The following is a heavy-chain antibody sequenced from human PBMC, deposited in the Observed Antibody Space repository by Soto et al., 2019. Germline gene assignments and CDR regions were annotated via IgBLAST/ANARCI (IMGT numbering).Heavy chain of an antibody. D-gene: IGHD6-19*01. V-gene: IGHV3-48*02. CDR2: ITSYTKTI. Sequence: EVQLVESGGNLVQPGGSLRLSCAASGFRFSIYSMNWVRQAPGKGLEWSAYITSYTKTIKYADSVKGRFTISRDNGKNSVYLHMNSLRDEDTAVYYCARSVEGHFDYGGQGTVVTVSA. CDR3: ARSVEGHFDY. CDR1: GFRFSIYS. J-gene: IGHJ4*02.